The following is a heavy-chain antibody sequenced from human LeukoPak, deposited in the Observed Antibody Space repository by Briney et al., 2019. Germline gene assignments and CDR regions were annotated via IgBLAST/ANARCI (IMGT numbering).Heavy chain of an antibody. D-gene: IGHD2-2*01. J-gene: IGHJ4*02. CDR1: GGSITSSNYY. Sequence: PSETLSLTCTVSGGSITSSNYYWGWIRQPPGKGLEWIGSFYYSGSTNYNPSLKSRVTISVDTSKNQFSLKLSSVTAADTAVYYCARGPIVVVPAAMPVTIFGVVIMSNYFDYWGQGTLVTVSS. V-gene: IGHV4-39*07. CDR3: ARGPIVVVPAAMPVTIFGVVIMSNYFDY. CDR2: FYYSGST.